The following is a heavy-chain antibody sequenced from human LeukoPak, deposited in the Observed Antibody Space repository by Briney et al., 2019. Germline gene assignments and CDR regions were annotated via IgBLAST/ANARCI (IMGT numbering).Heavy chain of an antibody. Sequence: ASVKASCKASGYTFSDYYMHWVRQAPGQGLEWMGWINPKSGNTKYAQKFQGRVAMTRDTSISTVYLDLSSLTSDDTAVYFCAGGGSSVSGKAIDYWGQGSLVTVSS. CDR2: INPKSGNT. V-gene: IGHV1-2*02. J-gene: IGHJ4*02. D-gene: IGHD6-19*01. CDR1: GYTFSDYY. CDR3: AGGGSSVSGKAIDY.